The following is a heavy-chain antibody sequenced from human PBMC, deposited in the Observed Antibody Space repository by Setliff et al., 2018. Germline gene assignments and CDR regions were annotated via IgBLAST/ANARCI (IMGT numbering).Heavy chain of an antibody. CDR1: GYTFTSYD. V-gene: IGHV1-3*04. J-gene: IGHJ3*02. Sequence: ASVKVSCKASGYTFTSYDMHWVRQAPGQRLEWMGWINTGNGNTKYSQQFQGRVTITRDTSANTAYMELSSLRSEDTAVYYCARDGITFGGVIADRGAFDIWGQGTMVTVSS. D-gene: IGHD3-16*02. CDR3: ARDGITFGGVIADRGAFDI. CDR2: INTGNGNT.